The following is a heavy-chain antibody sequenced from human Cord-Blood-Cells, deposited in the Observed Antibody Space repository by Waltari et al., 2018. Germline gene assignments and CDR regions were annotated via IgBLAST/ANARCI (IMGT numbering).Heavy chain of an antibody. V-gene: IGHV1-46*01. CDR2: INPSGGST. Sequence: QVQLVQSGAEVKKPGASVKVSCKASGYAFTRYSMNWVRQAPGQGLEWMGIINPSGGSTSYAQKFQGRVTMTRDTSTSTVYMELSSLRSEDTAVYYCARADDAFDIWGQGTMVTVSS. J-gene: IGHJ3*02. CDR1: GYAFTRYS. CDR3: ARADDAFDI.